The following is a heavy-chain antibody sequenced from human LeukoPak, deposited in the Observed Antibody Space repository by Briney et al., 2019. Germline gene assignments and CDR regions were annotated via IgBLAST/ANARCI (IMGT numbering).Heavy chain of an antibody. CDR2: IRYDGSNK. CDR1: GFTFSSYG. D-gene: IGHD3-22*01. CDR3: AKAMIVQNWFDP. V-gene: IGHV3-30*02. J-gene: IGHJ5*02. Sequence: GGSLRLSCAASGFTFSSYGMRWVRQAPGKGLEWVAFIRYDGSNKYYADSVKGRFTISRDNSKNTLYLQMNSLRAEDTAVYYCAKAMIVQNWFDPWGQGTLVTVSS.